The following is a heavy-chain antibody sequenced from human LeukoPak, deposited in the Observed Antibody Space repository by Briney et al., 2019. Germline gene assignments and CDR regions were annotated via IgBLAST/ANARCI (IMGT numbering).Heavy chain of an antibody. CDR1: GFTVSSNY. V-gene: IGHV3-53*01. CDR2: IYSGGST. D-gene: IGHD6-13*01. Sequence: GGSLRLSCAASGFTVSSNYMSWVRQAPGKGLEWVSDIYSGGSTYYADSVKGRFTISRDNSKNTLYLQMNSLRAEDTAVYYCARSAAAGYYFDYWGQGTLVTVSS. CDR3: ARSAAAGYYFDY. J-gene: IGHJ4*02.